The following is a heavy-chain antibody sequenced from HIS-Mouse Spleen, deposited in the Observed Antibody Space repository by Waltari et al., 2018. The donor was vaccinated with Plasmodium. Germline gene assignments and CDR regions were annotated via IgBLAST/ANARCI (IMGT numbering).Heavy chain of an antibody. CDR2: ISSSSSYI. CDR1: GFTFSSHS. V-gene: IGHV3-21*01. D-gene: IGHD6-13*01. J-gene: IGHJ4*02. CDR3: ARDRSAAALLGY. Sequence: EVQLVESGGGLVKPGGSLSLSCAAPGFTFSSHSMNWVRQAPGKGVEWVSSISSSSSYIYYADSVKGRFTIARDNAKNSLYLQMNSLRAEDTAVYYCARDRSAAALLGYWGQGTLVTVSS.